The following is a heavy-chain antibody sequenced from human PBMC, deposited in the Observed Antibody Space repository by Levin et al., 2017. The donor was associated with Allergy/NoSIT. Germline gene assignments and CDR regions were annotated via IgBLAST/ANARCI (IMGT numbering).Heavy chain of an antibody. CDR2: VNPLGNNK. Sequence: GGSLGLSCAASGFTFSNYWMSWVRQAAGKGLEWVANVNPLGNNKLYVDSVKGRFTISRDNAKDSLYLQMNNLRADDTAVYYCVSPCDNGWQYWGQGTLVTVSS. J-gene: IGHJ4*02. CDR3: VSPCDNGWQY. D-gene: IGHD6-19*01. V-gene: IGHV3-7*02. CDR1: GFTFSNYW.